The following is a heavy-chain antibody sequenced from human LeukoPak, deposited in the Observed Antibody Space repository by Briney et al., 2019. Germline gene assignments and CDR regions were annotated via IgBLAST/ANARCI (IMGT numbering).Heavy chain of an antibody. V-gene: IGHV3-30*02. J-gene: IGHJ4*02. Sequence: GGSLRLSCAASGFIFSSFGMHWVRQGPGKGLEWVAFIRYDESNKYYADSVKGRFTISRDNSKNTVYLQVNSLRGEDTAVYYCTTESNYNHFENWGQGVLVTVSS. CDR3: TTESNYNHFEN. D-gene: IGHD5-24*01. CDR2: IRYDESNK. CDR1: GFIFSSFG.